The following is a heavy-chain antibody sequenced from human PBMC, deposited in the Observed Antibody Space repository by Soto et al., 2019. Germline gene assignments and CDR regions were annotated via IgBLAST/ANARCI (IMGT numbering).Heavy chain of an antibody. J-gene: IGHJ1*01. V-gene: IGHV3-23*01. D-gene: IGHD6-13*01. CDR3: AKDADSWAAAHIAAAGAEYFQH. CDR2: ISGSGGST. Sequence: GGSLRLSCAASGFTLRSYARRWVRQAPGKGLEWVSAISGSGGSTYYADSVKGRFTIARDNSKKTLYLQMNSLRAEDTVVYYCAKDADSWAAAHIAAAGAEYFQHWGQGTLVTVSS. CDR1: GFTLRSYA.